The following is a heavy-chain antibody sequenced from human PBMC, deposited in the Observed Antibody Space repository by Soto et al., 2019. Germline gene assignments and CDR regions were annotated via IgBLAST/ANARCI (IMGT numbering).Heavy chain of an antibody. CDR3: ARVGGDIVFMVYTTDYYYYLDV. Sequence: QVQLVQSVAEVKKPGASVKVSCKASGYAFTSYGISWVRQAPGQGLEWMGWISAYNGNTNYAQKLQGRVTMNTDTSTSTAYMERSSLRSDDTAVYYCARVGGDIVFMVYTTDYYYYLDVWGKGTTVTVSS. CDR1: GYAFTSYG. V-gene: IGHV1-18*01. D-gene: IGHD2-8*01. J-gene: IGHJ6*03. CDR2: ISAYNGNT.